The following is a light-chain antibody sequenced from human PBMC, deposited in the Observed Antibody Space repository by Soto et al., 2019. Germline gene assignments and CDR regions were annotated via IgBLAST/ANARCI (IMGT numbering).Light chain of an antibody. CDR2: KAS. V-gene: IGKV1-5*03. Sequence: DIQMTQSPSTLSASVGDRVTITCRASQSISSWLAWYQQKPGKAPKLLIYKASSLESGVPSRFSGSGSGTEFTLTISSLQPDDFANYYCQQYNSYPWTFGQGTKEEIK. CDR1: QSISSW. CDR3: QQYNSYPWT. J-gene: IGKJ1*01.